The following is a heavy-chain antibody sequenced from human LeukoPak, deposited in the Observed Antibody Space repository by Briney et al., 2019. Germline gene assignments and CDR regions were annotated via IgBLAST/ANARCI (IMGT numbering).Heavy chain of an antibody. D-gene: IGHD7-27*01. V-gene: IGHV3-30*02. J-gene: IGHJ4*02. CDR2: IRYDGSNK. Sequence: GGSLRLSCAASGFTFSSYGMHWVRQAPGKGLEWVAFIRYDGSNKYYADSVKGRFTISRDNSKNTLYLQMNSLRAEDTAVYYCAKSPPIKLGIKYYFDYWGQGTLVTVSS. CDR3: AKSPPIKLGIKYYFDY. CDR1: GFTFSSYG.